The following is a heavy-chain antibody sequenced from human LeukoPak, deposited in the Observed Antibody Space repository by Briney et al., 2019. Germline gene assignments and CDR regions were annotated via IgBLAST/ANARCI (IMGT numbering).Heavy chain of an antibody. Sequence: SETLSLTCVVSCDSISICYWNWIRQPAGKGLEWIGRISVSGYTNYNPSLKSRVTISIDTSKNHFSLRLNSVTAADAAVYYCARGLWSTGLNYWGQGAPVTVSS. CDR1: CDSISICY. V-gene: IGHV4-4*07. J-gene: IGHJ4*02. D-gene: IGHD3-9*01. CDR2: ISVSGYT. CDR3: ARGLWSTGLNY.